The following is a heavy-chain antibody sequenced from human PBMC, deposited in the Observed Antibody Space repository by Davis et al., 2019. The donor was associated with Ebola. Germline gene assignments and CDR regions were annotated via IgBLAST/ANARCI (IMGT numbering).Heavy chain of an antibody. CDR3: ARVEREGIVYGDGRFDY. D-gene: IGHD4-17*01. CDR2: ISQSGST. Sequence: SETLSLTCAVSGDSISSSNWWRWVRQPPGKGLEWIGEISQSGSTNYNPSLKSRVTISVDKSKNQFSLKLSSVTAADTAVYYCARVEREGIVYGDGRFDYWGQGTLVTVSS. CDR1: GDSISSSNW. V-gene: IGHV4-4*02. J-gene: IGHJ4*02.